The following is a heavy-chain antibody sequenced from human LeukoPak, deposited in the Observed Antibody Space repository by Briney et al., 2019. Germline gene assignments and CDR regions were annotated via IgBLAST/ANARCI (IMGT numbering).Heavy chain of an antibody. Sequence: SVKVSCKASGGTFSSYTISWVRQAPGQGLEWMGRIIPILGIANYAQKFQGRVTITADKSTSTAYMELSSLRSEDTAVYYCARDPTPSYDSSGYYYYYGMDVWGQGTRSPSP. V-gene: IGHV1-69*04. CDR2: IIPILGIA. CDR1: GGTFSSYT. J-gene: IGHJ6*02. CDR3: ARDPTPSYDSSGYYYYYGMDV. D-gene: IGHD3-22*01.